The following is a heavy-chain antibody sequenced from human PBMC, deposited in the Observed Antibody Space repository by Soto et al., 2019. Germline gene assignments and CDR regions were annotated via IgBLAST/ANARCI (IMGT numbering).Heavy chain of an antibody. V-gene: IGHV4-4*02. CDR2: IYHSGST. CDR1: GGSISSSNC. Sequence: PSETLSLTCSVSGGSISSSNCCSCGRQPPGKGLEWIGEIYHSGSTNYNPSLKSRVTISVDKSKNQFSLKLSSVTAADKAVYYCARGYKSIADPDGLEHWGQRTLVTVSS. D-gene: IGHD6-6*01. J-gene: IGHJ5*02. CDR3: ARGYKSIADPDGLEH.